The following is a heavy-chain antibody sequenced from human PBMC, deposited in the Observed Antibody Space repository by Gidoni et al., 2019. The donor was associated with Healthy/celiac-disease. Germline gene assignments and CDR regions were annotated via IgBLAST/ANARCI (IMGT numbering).Heavy chain of an antibody. CDR2: ISWNSGSI. CDR3: AKGQGIAAADQFDY. CDR1: GFTFDAYA. D-gene: IGHD6-13*01. J-gene: IGHJ4*02. Sequence: EVQLVESGGGLVQPGRSLRLSCAASGFTFDAYAMHWVRQAPGKGLEWVSGISWNSGSIGYADSVKGRFTISRDNAKNSLYLQMNSLRAEDTALYYCAKGQGIAAADQFDYWGQGTLVTVSS. V-gene: IGHV3-9*01.